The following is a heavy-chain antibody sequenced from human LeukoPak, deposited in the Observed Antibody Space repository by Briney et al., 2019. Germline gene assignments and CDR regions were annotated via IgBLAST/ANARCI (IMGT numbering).Heavy chain of an antibody. D-gene: IGHD3-3*01. CDR1: GGSISGYY. Sequence: SETLSLTCSVSGGSISGYYWSWMRQPPGKGLEWIGRIYTSGSTNYNPSLKSRVTMSVDTSKNQFSLKLSSVTAADTAVYYCARDLPHSYDFWSGSHDAFDIWGQGTMVTVSS. CDR3: ARDLPHSYDFWSGSHDAFDI. V-gene: IGHV4-4*07. CDR2: IYTSGST. J-gene: IGHJ3*02.